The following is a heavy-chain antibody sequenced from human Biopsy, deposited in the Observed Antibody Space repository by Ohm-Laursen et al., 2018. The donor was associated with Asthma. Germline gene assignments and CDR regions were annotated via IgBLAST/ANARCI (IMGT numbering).Heavy chain of an antibody. Sequence: PSQTLSLTCTVYGGYLTGHYWNWIRQPPGKGLEWIGEIDQSGYTNYNPSLKSRVTISVDTSKNQFSLKLSSVTAADTAVYYCSRNKIEDGIYFDNWGQGTLVTVSS. J-gene: IGHJ4*02. D-gene: IGHD5-24*01. CDR2: IDQSGYT. CDR3: SRNKIEDGIYFDN. CDR1: GGYLTGHY. V-gene: IGHV4-34*01.